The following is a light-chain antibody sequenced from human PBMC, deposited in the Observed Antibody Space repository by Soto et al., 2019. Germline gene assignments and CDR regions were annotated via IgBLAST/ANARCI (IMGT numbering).Light chain of an antibody. Sequence: QSALTQPASVSGSPGQSITISCTGTSSDVGSYNLVSWYQQHPGKVPKIMIYEASKRPSGAPNRFSGSKSGNTASLTISGLQADDEADYYCCSYAGSSTWVFGTGTKLTVL. CDR1: SSDVGSYNL. CDR2: EAS. CDR3: CSYAGSSTWV. V-gene: IGLV2-23*01. J-gene: IGLJ1*01.